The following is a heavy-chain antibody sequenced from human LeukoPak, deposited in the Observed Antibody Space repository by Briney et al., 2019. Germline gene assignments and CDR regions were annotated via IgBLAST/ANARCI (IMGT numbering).Heavy chain of an antibody. D-gene: IGHD6-19*01. CDR3: ARDSRGSSGWYSFDY. V-gene: IGHV3-21*01. Sequence: GGSLRLSCAASGFTFSSYSMNWVRQAPGKGLEWVPSISSSSSYIYYADSVKGRFTISRDNAKNSLYLQMNSLRAEDTAVYYCARDSRGSSGWYSFDYWGQGTLVTVSS. CDR2: ISSSSSYI. J-gene: IGHJ4*02. CDR1: GFTFSSYS.